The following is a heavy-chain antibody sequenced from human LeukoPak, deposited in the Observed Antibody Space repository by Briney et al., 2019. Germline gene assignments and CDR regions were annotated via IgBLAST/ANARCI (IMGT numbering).Heavy chain of an antibody. CDR3: ARPGYTAAYDL. Sequence: GRSLRLSCAASGFTFSSYGMHWVRQAPGKGLEWVANMKGDGSEIHYVDTVKGRFTISRDNAKNSLYLQMNSLRAEDTAVYYCARPGYTAAYDLWGQGTMVTASS. J-gene: IGHJ3*01. CDR2: MKGDGSEI. V-gene: IGHV3-7*01. D-gene: IGHD3-9*01. CDR1: GFTFSSYG.